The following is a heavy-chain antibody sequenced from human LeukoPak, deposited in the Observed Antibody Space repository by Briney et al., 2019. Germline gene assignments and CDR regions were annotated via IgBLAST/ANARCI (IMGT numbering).Heavy chain of an antibody. V-gene: IGHV4-39*07. CDR3: ARTYCGGDCYFGQPNFDY. J-gene: IGHJ4*02. CDR2: IYYSGST. CDR1: GGSISSSSYY. Sequence: SETLSLTCTVSGGSISSSSYYWGWIRQPPGKGLEWIGSIYYSGSTYYNPSLKSRVTISVDTSKNQFSLKLSSVTAADTAVYYCARTYCGGDCYFGQPNFDYRGQGTLVTVSS. D-gene: IGHD2-21*01.